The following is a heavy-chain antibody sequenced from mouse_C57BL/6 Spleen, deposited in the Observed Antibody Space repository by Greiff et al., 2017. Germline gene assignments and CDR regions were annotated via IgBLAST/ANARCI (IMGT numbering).Heavy chain of an antibody. CDR3: ARYDTEVESYWYFDV. J-gene: IGHJ1*03. V-gene: IGHV1-85*01. Sequence: QVQLQQSGPELVKPGASVKLSCKASGYTFTSYDINWVKQRPGQGLEWIGWIYPRDGSTKYNEKFKGKATLTVDTSSSTAYMELHSLTSEDSAVYFCARYDTEVESYWYFDVWGTGTTVTVSS. CDR1: GYTFTSYD. CDR2: IYPRDGST. D-gene: IGHD1-1*01.